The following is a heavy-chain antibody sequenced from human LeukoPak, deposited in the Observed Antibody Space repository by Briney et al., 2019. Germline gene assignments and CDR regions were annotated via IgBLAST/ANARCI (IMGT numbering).Heavy chain of an antibody. D-gene: IGHD3-10*01. V-gene: IGHV3-23*01. CDR3: AKERTMVRGVISPLDY. CDR1: GFTLSSYA. Sequence: PGGSLRLSCAASGFTLSSYAMSWVRQAPGKGLEWVSAISGSGGSPYHADSVKGRFTISRDNSKNTLYLQMNSLRAEDTAVYYCAKERTMVRGVISPLDYWGQGTLVTVSS. J-gene: IGHJ4*02. CDR2: ISGSGGSP.